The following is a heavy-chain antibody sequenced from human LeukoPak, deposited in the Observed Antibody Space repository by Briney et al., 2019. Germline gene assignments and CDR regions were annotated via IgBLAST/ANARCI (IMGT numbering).Heavy chain of an antibody. D-gene: IGHD1-26*01. CDR3: ARLPNKWELLLGFDY. J-gene: IGHJ4*02. Sequence: SETLSLTCTVSGGSISSYYWSWLRQPPGKGLEWIGYIYYSGSTNYNPSLKSRVTISVDTSKNQFSLKLSSVTAADTAVYYCARLPNKWELLLGFDYWGQGTLVTVSS. V-gene: IGHV4-59*01. CDR1: GGSISSYY. CDR2: IYYSGST.